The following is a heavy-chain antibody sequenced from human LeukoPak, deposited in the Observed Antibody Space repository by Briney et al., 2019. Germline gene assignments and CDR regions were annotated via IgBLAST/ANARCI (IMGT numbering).Heavy chain of an antibody. Sequence: GGSVRLSCAASGFTFDDYAIHWVRQAPGKGLEWVSGITWNSGNIGYADSVKGRFTISRDNAKNSLYLQMNSLRAEDTALYYCAKGGIHRGYYYYYMDVWGKGTTVTISS. V-gene: IGHV3-9*01. CDR3: AKGGIHRGYYYYYMDV. J-gene: IGHJ6*03. CDR2: ITWNSGNI. D-gene: IGHD6-13*01. CDR1: GFTFDDYA.